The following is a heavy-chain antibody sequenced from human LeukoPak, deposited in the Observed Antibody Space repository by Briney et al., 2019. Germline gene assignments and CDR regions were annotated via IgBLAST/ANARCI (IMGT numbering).Heavy chain of an antibody. V-gene: IGHV1-2*02. CDR3: ARLKYCSSTSCFDY. CDR2: INPNSGGT. J-gene: IGHJ4*02. Sequence: ASVKVSCKASGYTFTGYYMHWVRQAPGQGLEWMGWINPNSGGTNYAQKFQGRVTMTRDTSISTAYMERSRLRSDDTAVYYCARLKYCSSTSCFDYWGQGTLVTVSS. D-gene: IGHD2-2*01. CDR1: GYTFTGYY.